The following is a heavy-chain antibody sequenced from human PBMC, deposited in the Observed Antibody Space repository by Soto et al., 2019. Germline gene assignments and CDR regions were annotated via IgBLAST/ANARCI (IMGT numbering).Heavy chain of an antibody. CDR3: ARISGDPMVAWYFDL. D-gene: IGHD2-15*01. CDR1: GFTISNYW. CDR2: IKQDGSEK. V-gene: IGHV3-7*03. Sequence: EVQLVESGGGLVQPGGSLRLSCAASGFTISNYWMSWVRQAPGKGLEWVANIKQDGSEKLYVDSVKGRFTISRDNAKNSLYLQMNSLRAEDTAVYYCARISGDPMVAWYFDLWGRGTLVTVSS. J-gene: IGHJ2*01.